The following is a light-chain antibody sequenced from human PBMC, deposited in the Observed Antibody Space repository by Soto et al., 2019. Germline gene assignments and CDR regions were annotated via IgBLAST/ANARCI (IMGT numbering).Light chain of an antibody. CDR1: QTIKSY. V-gene: IGKV1-5*01. CDR3: QQFEAYPT. J-gene: IGKJ3*01. CDR2: LAS. Sequence: DFQMTQSPSILSASVGDRVSITCRASQTIKSYLAWYQQKPGKAPKLLISLASTLERGVPSRFSGSGFGTEFTLTISRLQPDDFATYYCQQFEAYPTLGPGTKVDV.